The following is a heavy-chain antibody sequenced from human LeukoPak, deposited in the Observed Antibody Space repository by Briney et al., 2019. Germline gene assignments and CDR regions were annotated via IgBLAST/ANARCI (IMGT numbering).Heavy chain of an antibody. J-gene: IGHJ4*02. V-gene: IGHV3-43D*04. CDR2: ISWDGGST. D-gene: IGHD4-17*01. CDR1: GFTFDDYA. CDR3: AKREKGTTGRFFDY. Sequence: GGSLRLSCAASGFTFDDYAMHWVRQAPGKGLEWVSLISWDGGSTYYADSVKGRFTVSRDHSKNTLYLQMNSLRAEDTALYYCAKREKGTTGRFFDYWGQGTLVTVSS.